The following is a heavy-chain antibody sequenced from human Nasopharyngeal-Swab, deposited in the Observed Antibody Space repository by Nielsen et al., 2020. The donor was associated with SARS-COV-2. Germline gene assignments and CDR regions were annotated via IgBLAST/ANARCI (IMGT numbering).Heavy chain of an antibody. Sequence: LSLTCAASGFTFSSYGMHWVRQAPGKGLEWVAVIWYDGSNKYYADSVKGRFTISRDNSKDTLYLQMNSLRAEDTAVYYCARDGEVGAITGIDYWGQGTLVTVSS. CDR1: GFTFSSYG. CDR2: IWYDGSNK. D-gene: IGHD1-26*01. CDR3: ARDGEVGAITGIDY. V-gene: IGHV3-33*01. J-gene: IGHJ4*02.